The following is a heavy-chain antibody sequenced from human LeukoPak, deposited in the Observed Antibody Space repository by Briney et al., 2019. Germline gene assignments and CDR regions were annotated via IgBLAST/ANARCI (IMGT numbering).Heavy chain of an antibody. J-gene: IGHJ4*02. V-gene: IGHV4-34*01. Sequence: SETLSLTCAVYGGSFSGYYWSWLRQPPGKGLEWIGEINHSGSTNYNPSLKSRVTISVDTSKNQFSLKLSSVTAADTAVYYCAAALNRVHYDFWSGKGGYFDYWGQGTLVTVSS. D-gene: IGHD3-3*01. CDR1: GGSFSGYY. CDR2: INHSGST. CDR3: AAALNRVHYDFWSGKGGYFDY.